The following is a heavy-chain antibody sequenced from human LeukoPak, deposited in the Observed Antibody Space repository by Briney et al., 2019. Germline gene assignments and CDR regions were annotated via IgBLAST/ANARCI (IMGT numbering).Heavy chain of an antibody. V-gene: IGHV1-2*04. Sequence: GASVKVSCKASGYTFTSYYMHWVRQAPGQGLEWMGWINPNSGGTNYAQKFQGWVTMTRDTSISTAYMELRRLRSDDTAVYYCVRGMAAADAYYNVMDAWAKGPRSPSP. J-gene: IGHJ6*02. D-gene: IGHD6-13*01. CDR3: VRGMAAADAYYNVMDA. CDR2: INPNSGGT. CDR1: GYTFTSYY.